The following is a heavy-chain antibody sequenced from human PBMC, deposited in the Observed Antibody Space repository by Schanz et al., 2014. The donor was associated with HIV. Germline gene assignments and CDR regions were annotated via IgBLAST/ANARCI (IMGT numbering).Heavy chain of an antibody. CDR3: AKGWRGYSISSWVDY. CDR1: GFTFSDYS. Sequence: QVQLGQSGGGVVQPGRSLRLSCAASGFTFSDYSMHWVRQAPGKALEWVAVISHDGTNKFYAGSVKDRFTISRDNAKNTLYVQIRSLRNKDTAVYYCAKGWRGYSISSWVDYWGQGSLVTVSS. J-gene: IGHJ4*02. CDR2: ISHDGTNK. D-gene: IGHD6-6*01. V-gene: IGHV3-30-3*01.